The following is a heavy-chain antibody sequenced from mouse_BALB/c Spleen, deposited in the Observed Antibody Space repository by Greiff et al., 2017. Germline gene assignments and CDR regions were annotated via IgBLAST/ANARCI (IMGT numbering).Heavy chain of an antibody. CDR3: KGGYWYFDV. Sequence: VQLQQSGAELVRPGASVTLSCKASGYTFTDYEMHWVKQTPVHGLEWIGAIDPETGGTAYNQKFKGKATLTADKSSSTAYMELRSLTSEDSAVYYCKGGYWYFDVWGAGTTVTVSS. D-gene: IGHD3-3*01. V-gene: IGHV1-15*01. J-gene: IGHJ1*01. CDR1: GYTFTDYE. CDR2: IDPETGGT.